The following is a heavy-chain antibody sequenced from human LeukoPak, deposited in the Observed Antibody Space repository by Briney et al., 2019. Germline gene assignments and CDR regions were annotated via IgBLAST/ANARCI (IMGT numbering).Heavy chain of an antibody. CDR1: GFAFSSYA. Sequence: GGSLRLSCAAPGFAFSSYAMNWVRQAPGKGLEWVSFITTSSETIYYADSMKGRFTISRDNAENSLYLQMSSLRAEDTAVYYRVRDRVGGSFDFWGQGTLVTVSS. CDR3: VRDRVGGSFDF. CDR2: ITTSSETI. D-gene: IGHD6-19*01. J-gene: IGHJ4*02. V-gene: IGHV3-48*01.